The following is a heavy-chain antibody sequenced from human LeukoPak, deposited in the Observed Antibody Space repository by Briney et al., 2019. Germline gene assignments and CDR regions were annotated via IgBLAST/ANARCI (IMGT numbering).Heavy chain of an antibody. CDR1: GFTFSSYS. D-gene: IGHD3-10*01. CDR3: ARELYYGSGSYYGMDV. Sequence: GGSLRLSCAASGFTFSSYSMNWVRQAPGKGLEWVSYISSSSTTIYYADSVKGRFTIFRDNAKNSLYLHMKSLRAEDTAVYYCARELYYGSGSYYGMDVWGQGTTVTVSS. CDR2: ISSSSTTI. J-gene: IGHJ6*02. V-gene: IGHV3-48*04.